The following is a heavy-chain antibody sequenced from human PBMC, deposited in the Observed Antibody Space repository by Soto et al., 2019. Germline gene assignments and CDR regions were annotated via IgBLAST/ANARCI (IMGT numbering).Heavy chain of an antibody. CDR2: MYYNGNI. CDR3: PSGGNWFAP. Sequence: TSETLSLTCTVSGASISYGGFSWSWNRQSPGKGLEWIGYMYYNGNINYNPSLKSRVTISIDTSKHQFSLTLKSLTAADTAVYYCPSGGNWFAPWGQGVLVTVSS. CDR1: GASISYGGFS. V-gene: IGHV4-61*08. D-gene: IGHD3-16*01. J-gene: IGHJ5*02.